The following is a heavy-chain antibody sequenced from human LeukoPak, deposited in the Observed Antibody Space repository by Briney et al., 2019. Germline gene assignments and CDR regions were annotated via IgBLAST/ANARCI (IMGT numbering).Heavy chain of an antibody. J-gene: IGHJ4*02. Sequence: PSETLSLTCTVSGGSISSYYWSWIRQPPGKGLEWIGYIYYSGSTNYNPSLKSRVTISVDTSKNQFSLKLSSVTAADTAVYYCARGDYPSDFDYGGRGTLVTVSS. CDR2: IYYSGST. V-gene: IGHV4-59*01. D-gene: IGHD4-17*01. CDR3: ARGDYPSDFDY. CDR1: GGSISSYY.